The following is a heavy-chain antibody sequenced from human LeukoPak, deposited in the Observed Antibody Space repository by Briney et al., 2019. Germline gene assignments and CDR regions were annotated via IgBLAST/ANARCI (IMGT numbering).Heavy chain of an antibody. Sequence: ASVKVSCKASGYIFTSYGITWVRQAPGQGLEWMGWISADNGNTNYAQKLQGRVTMTTDTSTSTAYMELRSLRSDDTAVYYCARDPGHGSGSFPLDYWSQGTLVTVSS. CDR1: GYIFTSYG. CDR3: ARDPGHGSGSFPLDY. CDR2: ISADNGNT. D-gene: IGHD3-10*01. V-gene: IGHV1-18*01. J-gene: IGHJ4*02.